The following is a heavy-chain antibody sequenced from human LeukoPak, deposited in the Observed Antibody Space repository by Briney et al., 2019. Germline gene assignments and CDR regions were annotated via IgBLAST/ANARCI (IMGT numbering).Heavy chain of an antibody. CDR3: AKGDFDY. V-gene: IGHV3-30*18. Sequence: PGGSLRLSCAASGFTFSSYGMHWVRQAPGKGLEWVAVISYDGSNKYYADSVKGRFTISRDNSKNTLYLRMNSLRAEDTAVYYCAKGDFDYWGQGTLVTVSS. CDR2: ISYDGSNK. J-gene: IGHJ4*02. CDR1: GFTFSSYG.